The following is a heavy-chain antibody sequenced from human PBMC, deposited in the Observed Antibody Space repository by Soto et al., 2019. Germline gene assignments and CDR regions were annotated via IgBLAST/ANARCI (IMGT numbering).Heavy chain of an antibody. V-gene: IGHV3-23*01. CDR2: VSIGGST. J-gene: IGHJ4*02. CDR3: AKRRGAGGHFDY. D-gene: IGHD2-15*01. Sequence: DVQLLESGGGLVQPEGSLRLSCAASGFTFSSYAMGWVRQGPGKGLEWVAVVSIGGSTHYADSVRGRFTISRDNSKNTLSLQMNSLTAENTAVYFCAKRRGAGGHFDYLGQGALVTVSS. CDR1: GFTFSSYA.